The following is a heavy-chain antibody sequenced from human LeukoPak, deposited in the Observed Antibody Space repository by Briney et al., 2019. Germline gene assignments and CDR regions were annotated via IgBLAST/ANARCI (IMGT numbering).Heavy chain of an antibody. CDR1: GFTFSSYS. CDR2: ISSSSSYI. J-gene: IGHJ4*02. D-gene: IGHD1-14*01. CDR3: TRMRKPTCEFDY. Sequence: GGSLRLSCAASGFTFSSYSMNWVRQAPGKGLEWVSSISSSSSYIYYADSVKGRFTISRDNAKNSLYLQMNSLRAEDTVVYYCTRMRKPTCEFDYWGQGTLVTVSS. V-gene: IGHV3-21*01.